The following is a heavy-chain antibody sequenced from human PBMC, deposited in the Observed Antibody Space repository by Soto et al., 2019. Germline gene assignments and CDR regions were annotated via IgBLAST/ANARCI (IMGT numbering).Heavy chain of an antibody. Sequence: PGGSLRLSCATSGFTFSSFAMHWVRQAPGKGLEWVAVIKSDGSKYYVDSVKGRFSISRDNSRKTVYLQMSFLRPEDSAIYYCAKPSSSLEWPPFDPWAQGTLVTVSS. CDR3: AKPSSSLEWPPFDP. J-gene: IGHJ5*02. CDR2: IKSDGSK. D-gene: IGHD3-3*01. V-gene: IGHV3-30-3*02. CDR1: GFTFSSFA.